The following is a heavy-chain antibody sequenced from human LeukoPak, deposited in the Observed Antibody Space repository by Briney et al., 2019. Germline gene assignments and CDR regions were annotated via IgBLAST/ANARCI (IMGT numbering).Heavy chain of an antibody. Sequence: GGSLRLSCAASGFTFGSYGMLWVRQAPGKGLEWVAFIRYDGSNKYYADSVKGRFTISRDNSKNTLYLQMNSLRAEDTAVYYCAKSPTTVTQSYYFDYWGQGTLVTVSS. D-gene: IGHD4-17*01. V-gene: IGHV3-30*02. J-gene: IGHJ4*02. CDR3: AKSPTTVTQSYYFDY. CDR2: IRYDGSNK. CDR1: GFTFGSYG.